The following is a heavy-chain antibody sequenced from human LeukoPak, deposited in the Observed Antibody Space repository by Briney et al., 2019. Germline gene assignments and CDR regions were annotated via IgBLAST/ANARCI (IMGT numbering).Heavy chain of an antibody. CDR1: GYTSTSYG. J-gene: IGHJ4*02. D-gene: IGHD2/OR15-2a*01. Sequence: ASVKVSCKASGYTSTSYGISWVRQAPGQGLEWMGWISAYNGNTNYAQKLQGRVTMTTDTSTSTAYMELRSLRSDDTAVYYCARTSMTLKDFDYWGQGTLVTVSS. CDR2: ISAYNGNT. V-gene: IGHV1-18*01. CDR3: ARTSMTLKDFDY.